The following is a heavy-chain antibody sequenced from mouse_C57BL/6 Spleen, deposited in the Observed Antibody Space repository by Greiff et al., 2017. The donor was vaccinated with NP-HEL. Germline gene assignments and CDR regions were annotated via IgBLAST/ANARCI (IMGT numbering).Heavy chain of an antibody. Sequence: VQLQQSGAELVKPGASVKLSCKASGYTFTSYWMQWVKQRPGPGLEWIGEIDPSDSYTNYNQKFKGKATLTVDTSSSTAYMQLSSLTSEDSAVYYCARGATVVDYFDYWGQGTTLTVSS. CDR3: ARGATVVDYFDY. J-gene: IGHJ2*01. CDR2: IDPSDSYT. D-gene: IGHD1-1*01. CDR1: GYTFTSYW. V-gene: IGHV1-50*01.